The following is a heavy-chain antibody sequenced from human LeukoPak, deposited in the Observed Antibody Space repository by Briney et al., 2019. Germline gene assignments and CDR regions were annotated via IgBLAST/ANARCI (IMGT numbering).Heavy chain of an antibody. D-gene: IGHD6-13*01. Sequence: GGSLRLSCAASGFTFSSYSMNWVRQAPGKGLEWVSSISSSSSYIYYADSVKGRFTISRDNAKNSLYLQMNSLRAEDTAVYYCARYFCTTSSCFLFDYWGQGTLVTVAS. CDR2: ISSSSSYI. V-gene: IGHV3-21*01. CDR1: GFTFSSYS. CDR3: ARYFCTTSSCFLFDY. J-gene: IGHJ4*02.